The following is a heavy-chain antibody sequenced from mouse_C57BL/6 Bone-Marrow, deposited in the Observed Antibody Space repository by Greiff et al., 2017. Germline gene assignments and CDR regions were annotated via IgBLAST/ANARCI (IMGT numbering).Heavy chain of an antibody. CDR1: GYTFTSYG. V-gene: IGHV1-81*01. J-gene: IGHJ3*01. CDR2: IYPRSGNT. D-gene: IGHD1-1*01. Sequence: QVQLQQSGAELARPGASVKLSCKASGYTFTSYGISWVKQRTGQGLEWIGEIYPRSGNTYYNEKFKGKATLAADKSSSTAYMELRSLTAEDSAVYFCASPGIYYYGSSPAYWGQGTLVTGSA. CDR3: ASPGIYYYGSSPAY.